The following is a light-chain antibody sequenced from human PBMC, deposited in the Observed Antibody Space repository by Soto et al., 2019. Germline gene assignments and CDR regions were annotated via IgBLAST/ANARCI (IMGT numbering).Light chain of an antibody. Sequence: IQSVSSNLAWYQQKPGQAPRLLIYGASTRATGVPARFSGSGSGTENTPYDRGLQSQHFSVSSRQMYNAWSSPAGRFGEGTRLEIK. V-gene: IGKV3-15*01. CDR3: QMYNAWSSPAGR. CDR1: QSVSSN. CDR2: GAS. J-gene: IGKJ5*01.